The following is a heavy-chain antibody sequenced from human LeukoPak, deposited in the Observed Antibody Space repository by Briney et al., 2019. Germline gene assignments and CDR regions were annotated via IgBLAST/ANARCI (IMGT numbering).Heavy chain of an antibody. CDR3: AKDQSGGLVIFWSFDY. CDR2: ISSSSSTI. J-gene: IGHJ4*02. V-gene: IGHV3-48*01. CDR1: GFTFSSYS. Sequence: GGSLRLSCAASGFTFSSYSMNWVRQAPGKGLEWVSYISSSSSTIYYADSVKGRFTISRDNAKNSLYLQMNSLRAEDTAVYYCAKDQSGGLVIFWSFDYWGQGTLVTVSS. D-gene: IGHD3-3*01.